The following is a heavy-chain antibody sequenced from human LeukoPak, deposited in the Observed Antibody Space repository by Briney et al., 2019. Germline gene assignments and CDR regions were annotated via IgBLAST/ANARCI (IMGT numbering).Heavy chain of an antibody. Sequence: GGSLRLSCAASGFTFSSYEMNWVRQAPGKGLEWVSYISSGSTIYYADSVKGRFTISRDNAKNSLYLQMNSLRAEDTAVYYCARASSSWYGYYYYGMDVWGQGTTVTVSS. J-gene: IGHJ6*02. CDR2: ISSGSTI. V-gene: IGHV3-48*03. CDR3: ARASSSWYGYYYYGMDV. CDR1: GFTFSSYE. D-gene: IGHD6-13*01.